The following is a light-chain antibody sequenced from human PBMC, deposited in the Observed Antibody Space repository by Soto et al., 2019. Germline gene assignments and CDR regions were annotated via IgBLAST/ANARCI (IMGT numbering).Light chain of an antibody. Sequence: EIVMTQSPATLSVSPGERATLSCRASQSVSNNLAWYQQKPGQAPRLLIYGASTRATRTPARFSGSGSGTEFTLTISSLQSEDFAVYYCQQYKKWPPWTFGQGTKVEIK. J-gene: IGKJ1*01. CDR3: QQYKKWPPWT. CDR2: GAS. V-gene: IGKV3-15*01. CDR1: QSVSNN.